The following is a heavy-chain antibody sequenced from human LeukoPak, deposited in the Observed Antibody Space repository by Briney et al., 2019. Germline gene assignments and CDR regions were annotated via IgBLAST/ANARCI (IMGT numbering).Heavy chain of an antibody. J-gene: IGHJ5*02. CDR3: ARDLIAVRPGWFDP. D-gene: IGHD6-6*01. V-gene: IGHV1-18*01. CDR2: ISAYNGNT. Sequence: EASVKVSCKSSGYTFTTYGISWVRQAPGQGLEWMGWISAYNGNTNYAQQFQGRVTMTTDTSMSTAYMELRSLRSDDTAVYYCARDLIAVRPGWFDPWGQRSLVTVSS. CDR1: GYTFTTYG.